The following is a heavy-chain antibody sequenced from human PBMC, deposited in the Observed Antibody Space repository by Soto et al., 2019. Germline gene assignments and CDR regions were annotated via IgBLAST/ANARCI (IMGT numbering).Heavy chain of an antibody. Sequence: QVQLVQSGAEVKKPGSSVKVSCKASGGTFSSYTISWVRQAPGQGLEWMGRIIPILGIANYAQKFQGRVTITADKATSRAYMELSSLRSDDTVVYYCARIRVLYGMDVWGQGTTVTVSS. V-gene: IGHV1-69*02. CDR2: IIPILGIA. J-gene: IGHJ6*02. D-gene: IGHD3-10*01. CDR1: GGTFSSYT. CDR3: ARIRVLYGMDV.